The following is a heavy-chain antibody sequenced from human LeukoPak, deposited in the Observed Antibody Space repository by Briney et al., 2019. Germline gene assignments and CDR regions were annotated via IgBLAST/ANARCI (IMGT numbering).Heavy chain of an antibody. Sequence: SETLSLTCTVSGYSISSGYYWGWIRQPPGKGLEWIGTIYHSGSTYYNPSLKSRVTISVDTSKNQFSLKLSSVTAADTAVYYCARVGRSAYYAIFDYGGQGTLVTVSS. CDR1: GYSISSGYY. D-gene: IGHD3-22*01. V-gene: IGHV4-38-2*02. CDR3: ARVGRSAYYAIFDY. J-gene: IGHJ4*02. CDR2: IYHSGST.